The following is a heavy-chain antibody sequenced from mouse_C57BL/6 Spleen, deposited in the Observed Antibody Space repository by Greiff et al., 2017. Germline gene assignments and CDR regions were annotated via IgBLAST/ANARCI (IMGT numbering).Heavy chain of an antibody. CDR3: AKMDDFYYFDY. V-gene: IGHV2-4*01. D-gene: IGHD2-4*01. Sequence: VQLQQSGPGLVQPSQSLSITCTVSGFSLTSYGVHWVRQPPGKGLEWLGVIWSGGSTDYNAAFISRLSISKDNSKSQVFFKMNRLQADDTAIYDCAKMDDFYYFDYWGQGTTLTVSS. CDR2: IWSGGST. CDR1: GFSLTSYG. J-gene: IGHJ2*01.